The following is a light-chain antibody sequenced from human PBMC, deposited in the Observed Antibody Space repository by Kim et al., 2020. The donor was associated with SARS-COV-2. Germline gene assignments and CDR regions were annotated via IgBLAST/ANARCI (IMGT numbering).Light chain of an antibody. Sequence: GQSITISCTGTSSDVGGYNYVSWYQQHPGKAPKLIIYDVNDRPSRVSNRFSGSKSGNTASLTISGLQAEDEADYYCTSYASSSTLVFGGGTQLTVL. CDR2: DVN. V-gene: IGLV2-14*03. CDR1: SSDVGGYNY. J-gene: IGLJ2*01. CDR3: TSYASSSTLV.